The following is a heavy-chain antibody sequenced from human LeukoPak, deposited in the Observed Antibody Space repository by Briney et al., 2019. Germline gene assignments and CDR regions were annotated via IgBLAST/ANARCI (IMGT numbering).Heavy chain of an antibody. J-gene: IGHJ4*02. CDR3: ARDKVGATTYFDY. D-gene: IGHD1-26*01. Sequence: SETLSLTCALYGGSLSGYYWSWIRQPPGKGLEWIGEINHSGITNYNPSLKSRVTISVDTSKKQFSLKLSSVTAADTAVYYCARDKVGATTYFDYWGQGTLVTVSS. V-gene: IGHV4-34*01. CDR1: GGSLSGYY. CDR2: INHSGIT.